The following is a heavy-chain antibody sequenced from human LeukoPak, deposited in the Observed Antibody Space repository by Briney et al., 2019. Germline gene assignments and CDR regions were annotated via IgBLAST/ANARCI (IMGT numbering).Heavy chain of an antibody. D-gene: IGHD6-13*01. Sequence: PSGTLSLTCTVSGGSISRYHWSWVRQPPGKGLEWIGYIHHTGSTNFTPSLKSRVTMSVDTSENQFSLQLSSVTAADTALYYCATHDGSSWFYFDYWSQGTLVTVSS. CDR3: ATHDGSSWFYFDY. J-gene: IGHJ4*02. V-gene: IGHV4-59*08. CDR1: GGSISRYH. CDR2: IHHTGST.